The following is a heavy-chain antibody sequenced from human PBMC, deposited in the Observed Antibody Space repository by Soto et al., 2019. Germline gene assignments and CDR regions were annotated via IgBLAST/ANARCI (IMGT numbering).Heavy chain of an antibody. D-gene: IGHD6-19*01. V-gene: IGHV1-2*04. CDR1: GYTFTVYH. Sequence: GASLKVSCKAAGYTFTVYHMHWGRQAPGQGLEWMGWINPNSGGTNYAQKFQGWVTMTRDTSISTAYMELSRLRSEDTAVYYCARAVAVAADFDYWGQGTLVTVSS. CDR2: INPNSGGT. CDR3: ARAVAVAADFDY. J-gene: IGHJ4*02.